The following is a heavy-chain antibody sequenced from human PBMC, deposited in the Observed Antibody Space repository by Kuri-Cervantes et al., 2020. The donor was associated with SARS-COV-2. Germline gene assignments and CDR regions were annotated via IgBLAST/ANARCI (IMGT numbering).Heavy chain of an antibody. CDR3: AREDIVVVPAAIRYYYYYMDV. D-gene: IGHD2-2*01. V-gene: IGHV1-18*01. Sequence: ASVKVSCKASGYTFTGYGISWVRQAPGQGLEWMGWISAYNGNTNYAQKLQGRVTMTTDTSTSTAYMELRSLRSDDTAVYYCAREDIVVVPAAIRYYYYYMDVWGKGTTVTVSS. J-gene: IGHJ6*03. CDR2: ISAYNGNT. CDR1: GYTFTGYG.